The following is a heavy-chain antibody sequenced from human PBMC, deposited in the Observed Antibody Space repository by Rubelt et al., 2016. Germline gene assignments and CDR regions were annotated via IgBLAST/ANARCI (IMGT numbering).Heavy chain of an antibody. D-gene: IGHD1-26*01. V-gene: IGHV3-21*05. CDR3: ARVKWELRPFDY. CDR2: ISSSSSYT. J-gene: IGHJ4*02. CDR1: GFTFSSYS. Sequence: VQLVESGGGVVQPGRSLRLSCAASGFTFSSYSMNWVRQAPGKGLDWVSYISSSSSYTNYADVVKGRFTISRDNAKNSLYLQMNRLRAEDTAVYYCARVKWELRPFDYWGQGTLVTVSS.